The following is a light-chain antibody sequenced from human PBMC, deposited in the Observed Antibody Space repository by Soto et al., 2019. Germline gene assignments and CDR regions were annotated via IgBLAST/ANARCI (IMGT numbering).Light chain of an antibody. J-gene: IGKJ4*01. CDR3: KQSSSTPAT. CDR2: GAS. CDR1: QGISRD. V-gene: IGKV1-39*01. Sequence: DIQMTQSPSSLSASVGDRVTITCRASQGISRDLNWYQQKPGQAPNLLIYGASGLQTGVPSRFSGSGSGTDFTLTISSLQPEDFATYFCKQSSSTPATFGGGTKVEI.